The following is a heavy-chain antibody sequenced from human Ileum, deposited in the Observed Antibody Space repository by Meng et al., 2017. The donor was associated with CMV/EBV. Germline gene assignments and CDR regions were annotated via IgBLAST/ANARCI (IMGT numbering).Heavy chain of an antibody. J-gene: IGHJ4*02. V-gene: IGHV4-4*07. CDR2: IASSGTT. CDR3: ARGIHDFWSGTYFDY. D-gene: IGHD3-3*01. CDR1: GGAFNDYH. Sequence: QVQRQESGPGLVKPSETLSLPCTVSGGAFNDYHWTWIRQSAGKGLEWIGRIASSGTTYLNPSLESRISMSVDKAKNQFSLKLISVTAADTALYFCARGIHDFWSGTYFDYWGQGLLVTVSS.